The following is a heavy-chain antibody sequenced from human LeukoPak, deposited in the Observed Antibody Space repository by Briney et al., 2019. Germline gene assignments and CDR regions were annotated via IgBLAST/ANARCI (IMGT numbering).Heavy chain of an antibody. V-gene: IGHV3-23*01. CDR1: GFTFSSYA. Sequence: GGSLRLSCAASGFTFSSYAMSWVRQAPGKGLEWVSAISGSGGSTYYADSVKGRFTISRDNSKNTLYLQMNSLRAEVTAVYYCAKPLGIAAAGIPDYWGQGTLVTVSS. CDR2: ISGSGGST. CDR3: AKPLGIAAAGIPDY. D-gene: IGHD6-13*01. J-gene: IGHJ4*02.